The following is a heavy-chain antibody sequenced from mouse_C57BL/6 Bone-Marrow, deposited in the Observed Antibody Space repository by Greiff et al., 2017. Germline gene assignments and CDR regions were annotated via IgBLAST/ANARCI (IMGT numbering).Heavy chain of an antibody. CDR1: GYTFNSYW. V-gene: IGHV1-64*01. CDR3: SSRSSGYWFAY. CDR2: IHPNSGST. Sequence: VQLQQPGAELVKPGASVKLSCKASGYTFNSYWMHWVKQRPGQGLEWIGMIHPNSGSTNYNEKFKSKATLTADTSSSTAYMQLSSLTSEDSAVYYCSSRSSGYWFAYWGQGTLVTVSA. D-gene: IGHD3-2*02. J-gene: IGHJ3*01.